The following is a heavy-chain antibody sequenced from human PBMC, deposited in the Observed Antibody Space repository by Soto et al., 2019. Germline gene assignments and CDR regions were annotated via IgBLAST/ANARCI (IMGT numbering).Heavy chain of an antibody. CDR3: AREPLAYCGGDCYSEGLFDY. CDR1: GGTFSSYA. D-gene: IGHD2-21*02. V-gene: IGHV1-69*05. J-gene: IGHJ4*02. CDR2: IIPIFGTA. Sequence: VASVKVSCKASGGTFSSYAISWVRQAPGQGLEWMGGIIPIFGTANYAQKLQGRVTMTTDTSTSTAYMELRSLRSDDTAVYYCAREPLAYCGGDCYSEGLFDYWGQGTLVTVSS.